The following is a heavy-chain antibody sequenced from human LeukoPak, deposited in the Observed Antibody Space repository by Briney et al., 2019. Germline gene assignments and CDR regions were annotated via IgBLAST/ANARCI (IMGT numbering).Heavy chain of an antibody. Sequence: GGSLRLSCAASGFTFSSYSMNWVRQAPGKGLEWVSSISSSSSYIYYADSVKGRFTIPRDNAKNSLYLQMNSLRAEDTAVYYCARTLYCSSTSCYTDYYYYYGMDVWGQGTTVTVSS. D-gene: IGHD2-2*02. CDR1: GFTFSSYS. CDR3: ARTLYCSSTSCYTDYYYYYGMDV. V-gene: IGHV3-21*01. J-gene: IGHJ6*02. CDR2: ISSSSSYI.